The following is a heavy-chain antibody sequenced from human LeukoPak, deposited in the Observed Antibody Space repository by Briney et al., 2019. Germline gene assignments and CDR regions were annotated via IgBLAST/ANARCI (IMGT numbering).Heavy chain of an antibody. V-gene: IGHV1-24*01. D-gene: IGHD2-15*01. Sequence: ASVKVSCKVSGYTLTELSMHWARQAPGKGLEWMGGFDPEDGETIYAQKFQGRVTMTEDTSTDTAYMGLSSLRSEDTAVYYCATLGGLAPVVVYWGQGTLVTVSS. CDR3: ATLGGLAPVVVY. CDR1: GYTLTELS. J-gene: IGHJ4*02. CDR2: FDPEDGET.